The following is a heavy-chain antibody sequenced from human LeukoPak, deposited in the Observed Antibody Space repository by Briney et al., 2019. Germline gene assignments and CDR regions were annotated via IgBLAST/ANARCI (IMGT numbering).Heavy chain of an antibody. Sequence: SQTLSLTCAISGDSVSSSSAAWNWIRQSPSRGLEWLGRTYYRSKWYNDYAVSVKSRITINPDTSKNQFSLQLNSVTPEDTAVYYCAREGNYDFWSGYYYFDYWGQGTLVTVSS. CDR1: GDSVSSSSAA. CDR3: AREGNYDFWSGYYYFDY. D-gene: IGHD3-3*01. J-gene: IGHJ4*02. V-gene: IGHV6-1*01. CDR2: TYYRSKWYN.